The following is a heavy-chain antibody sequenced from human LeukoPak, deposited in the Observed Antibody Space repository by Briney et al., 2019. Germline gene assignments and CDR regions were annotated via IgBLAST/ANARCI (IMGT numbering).Heavy chain of an antibody. CDR2: TYTDTSA. J-gene: IGHJ5*02. V-gene: IGHV3-66*02. Sequence: PGGSPRLSCAASGFLVSNNHMSWVRQAPGKGLEWVSLTYTDTSAYYADSVKGRFTISRDNSKNTLNLQMNSLRVEDTAVYYCARESWGPVGPWGQGTLVTVSS. D-gene: IGHD7-27*01. CDR1: GFLVSNNH. CDR3: ARESWGPVGP.